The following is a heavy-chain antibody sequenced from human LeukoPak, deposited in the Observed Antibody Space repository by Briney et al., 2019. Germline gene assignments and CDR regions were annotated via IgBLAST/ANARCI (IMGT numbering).Heavy chain of an antibody. V-gene: IGHV3-33*08. CDR1: GFAFSSYA. J-gene: IGHJ4*02. CDR2: IFYDGNTK. Sequence: PGGSLRLSCAASGFAFSSYALCLVSQAPGKGLEWVAVIFYDGNTKYYEDSVKGRFTISRDTYMNTLYLQMDSLGAGDAAVYNGARDGGQVGAQIDDWGQGTLVTVSS. D-gene: IGHD1-26*01. CDR3: ARDGGQVGAQIDD.